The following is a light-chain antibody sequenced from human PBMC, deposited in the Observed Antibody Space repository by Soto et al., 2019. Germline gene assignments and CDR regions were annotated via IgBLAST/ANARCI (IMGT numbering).Light chain of an antibody. CDR3: MQATQSPWT. V-gene: IGKV2-24*01. Sequence: DIVMTQTPLSSPVTLGQAASISCRSSQSLVHNDGNTYLSWFQQRPGQPPRLLIYKGSDRFSGVPDRFSGSGAGTDFTLTIRRLEAEDVGVYYCMQATQSPWTFGQGTKVEIK. CDR1: QSLVHNDGNTY. CDR2: KGS. J-gene: IGKJ1*01.